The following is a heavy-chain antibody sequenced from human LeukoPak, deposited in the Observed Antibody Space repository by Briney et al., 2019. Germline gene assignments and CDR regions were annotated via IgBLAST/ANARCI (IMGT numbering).Heavy chain of an antibody. Sequence: GGSLRLSCAASGFIFNTYDMHWVRQTTGKGLEWVSAIDSAGNTYYPGSVKGRFTISRENAKNSLYLQMNSLRAGDTAVYYCVREGPGSGWTYFDYWGQGTLVTASS. CDR2: IDSAGNT. CDR3: VREGPGSGWTYFDY. D-gene: IGHD6-19*01. J-gene: IGHJ4*02. V-gene: IGHV3-13*04. CDR1: GFIFNTYD.